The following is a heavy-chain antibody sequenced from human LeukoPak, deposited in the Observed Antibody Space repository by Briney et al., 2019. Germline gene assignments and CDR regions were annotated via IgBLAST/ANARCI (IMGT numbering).Heavy chain of an antibody. Sequence: SGGSLRLSCAASGLTVTNAWMNWVRQAPGKGLEWVGRIASKTDDGTTDYAAPVKGRFTISRDDSKNTLFLQMNSLKTEDTAVYYCTIGIRGDCGQGTLVTVSS. V-gene: IGHV3-15*04. CDR3: TIGIRGD. CDR2: IASKTDDGTT. CDR1: GLTVTNAW. J-gene: IGHJ4*02.